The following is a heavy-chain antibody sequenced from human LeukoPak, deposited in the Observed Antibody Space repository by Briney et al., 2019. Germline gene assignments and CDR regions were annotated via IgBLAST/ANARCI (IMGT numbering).Heavy chain of an antibody. CDR2: IYSGGST. CDR3: ARDRGYYDSSGYPDY. D-gene: IGHD3-22*01. Sequence: PGGPLRLSCAASGFTVSTNYMSWVRQAPGKGLECVSVIYSGGSTYYADSVKGRFTISRDNSKNTLYLQMNSLRAEDTAVYYCARDRGYYDSSGYPDYWGQGTLVTVS. J-gene: IGHJ4*02. V-gene: IGHV3-53*05. CDR1: GFTVSTNY.